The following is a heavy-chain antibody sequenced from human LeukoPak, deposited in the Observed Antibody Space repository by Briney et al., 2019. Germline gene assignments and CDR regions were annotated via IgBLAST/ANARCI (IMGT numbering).Heavy chain of an antibody. CDR2: MNPNSGNT. CDR1: GGTFSSYA. J-gene: IGHJ4*02. D-gene: IGHD1-7*01. CDR3: ARVGTGTTLVDY. V-gene: IGHV1-8*03. Sequence: ASVKVSCKASGGTFSSYAISWVRQAPGQGLEWMGWMNPNSGNTGYAQKFQGRVTITRNTSISTAYMELSSLRSEDTAVYYCARVGTGTTLVDYWGQGTLVTVSS.